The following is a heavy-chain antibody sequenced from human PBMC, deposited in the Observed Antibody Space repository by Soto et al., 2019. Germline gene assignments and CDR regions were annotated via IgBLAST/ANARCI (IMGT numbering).Heavy chain of an antibody. V-gene: IGHV3-66*01. D-gene: IGHD6-6*01. CDR1: GFTVSSNY. Sequence: GGSLRLSCAASGFTVSSNYMSWVRQAPGKGLEWVSVIYSGGSTYYADSVKGRFTISRDNSKNTLYLQMNSLRAEDTAVYYCARDRAARPGDYFDYWGQGTLVTVSS. J-gene: IGHJ4*02. CDR2: IYSGGST. CDR3: ARDRAARPGDYFDY.